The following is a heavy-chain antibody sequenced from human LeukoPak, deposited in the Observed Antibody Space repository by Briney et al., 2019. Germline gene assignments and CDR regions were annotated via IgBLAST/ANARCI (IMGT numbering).Heavy chain of an antibody. D-gene: IGHD1-26*01. V-gene: IGHV3-30*18. CDR3: AKEGSGSHLGFVDY. Sequence: GGSLRLSCAASGFTFSSYGMQWVRQAPGKGLEWVAVISYDGSNKYYADSVKGRFTISRDNSKNTLYLQMNSLRAEDTAVYYCAKEGSGSHLGFVDYWGQGTLVTVSS. CDR1: GFTFSSYG. CDR2: ISYDGSNK. J-gene: IGHJ4*02.